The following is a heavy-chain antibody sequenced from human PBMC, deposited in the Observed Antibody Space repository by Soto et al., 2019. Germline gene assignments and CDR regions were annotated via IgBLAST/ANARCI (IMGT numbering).Heavy chain of an antibody. J-gene: IGHJ4*02. D-gene: IGHD3-22*01. CDR2: IYSGGSK. CDR3: ARGEYYDSSGYAEY. CDR1: GFTASSNY. V-gene: IGHV3-53*01. Sequence: GFLRLSCVVSGFTASSNYISCVRHAPGKGLEWVSVIYSGGSKYYADSVKGRFTISRDNSKNTLYLQMNSLRAEDTAVYYCARGEYYDSSGYAEYWGQGTLVTVSS.